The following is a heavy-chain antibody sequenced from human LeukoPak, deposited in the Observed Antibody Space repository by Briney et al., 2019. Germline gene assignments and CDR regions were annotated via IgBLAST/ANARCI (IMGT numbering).Heavy chain of an antibody. CDR2: ISRDGGRT. CDR3: VKDSNYDFWSGYYKGFDN. V-gene: IGHV3-20*04. Sequence: GGSLRLSCAASGFTSGFTFDDYGMNWVRQVPGKGLEWVSGISRDGGRTGYVDSVQGRFTISRDNSRNSLHLQMNSLRVEDTAFYYCVKDSNYDFWSGYYKGFDNWGQGTLVTVSS. D-gene: IGHD3-3*01. CDR1: GFTFDDYG. J-gene: IGHJ4*02.